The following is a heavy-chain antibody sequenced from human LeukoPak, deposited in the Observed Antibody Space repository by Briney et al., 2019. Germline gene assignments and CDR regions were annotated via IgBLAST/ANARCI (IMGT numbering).Heavy chain of an antibody. D-gene: IGHD4-17*01. CDR1: GFTFSSYA. V-gene: IGHV3-23*01. Sequence: PGGSLRLSCAASGFTFSSYAMSWARQAPGKGLEWVSGISSSGSGGNTYYADSVKGRFTISRDNAKNSLYLQMNSLRDEDTAVYYCARGHYGDPLGYWGQGTLVTVSS. CDR2: ISSSGSGGNT. CDR3: ARGHYGDPLGY. J-gene: IGHJ4*02.